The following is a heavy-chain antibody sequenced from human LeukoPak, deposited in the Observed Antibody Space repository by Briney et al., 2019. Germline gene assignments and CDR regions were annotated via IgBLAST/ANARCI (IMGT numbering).Heavy chain of an antibody. CDR1: GYTLTELS. Sequence: ASVKVSCKVSGYTLTELSMHWVRQAPGKGLEWMGGFDPEDGETIYAQKFQGRVTMTEDTSTDTAYKELSSLRSDDTAVYYCARDNRPPGPAAMHWFDPWGQGTLVTVSS. J-gene: IGHJ5*02. CDR3: ARDNRPPGPAAMHWFDP. CDR2: FDPEDGET. D-gene: IGHD2-2*01. V-gene: IGHV1-24*01.